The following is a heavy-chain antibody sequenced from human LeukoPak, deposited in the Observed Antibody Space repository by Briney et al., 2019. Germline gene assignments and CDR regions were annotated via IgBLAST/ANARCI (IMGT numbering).Heavy chain of an antibody. J-gene: IGHJ6*02. CDR3: ARGKIAAAGNYYYYYGMDV. Sequence: ETLSLTCAVYGGSFSGYYWSWIRQPPGKGLEWIGEINHSGSTNYNPSLKSRVTISVDTSTNQFSLKLSSVTAADTAVYYCARGKIAAAGNYYYYYGMDVWGQGTTVTVSS. D-gene: IGHD6-13*01. CDR1: GGSFSGYY. V-gene: IGHV4-34*01. CDR2: INHSGST.